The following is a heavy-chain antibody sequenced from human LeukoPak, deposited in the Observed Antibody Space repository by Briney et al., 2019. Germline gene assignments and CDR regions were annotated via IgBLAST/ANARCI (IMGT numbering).Heavy chain of an antibody. D-gene: IGHD6-13*01. J-gene: IGHJ4*02. V-gene: IGHV3-23*01. CDR1: GFTFSSYA. CDR2: ISGSGGST. CDR3: AKTPHPSSSWYLDY. Sequence: GGSLRLSCAASGFTFSSYAMSWVRQAPGKGLEWVSAISGSGGSTYYADSVKGRFTISRDNSKNTLYLQMNSLRAEDTAVYYCAKTPHPSSSWYLDYWGQGTLVTVSS.